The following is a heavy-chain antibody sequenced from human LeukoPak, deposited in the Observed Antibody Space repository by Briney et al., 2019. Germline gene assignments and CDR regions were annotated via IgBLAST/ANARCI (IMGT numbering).Heavy chain of an antibody. J-gene: IGHJ4*02. D-gene: IGHD3-22*01. V-gene: IGHV4-34*01. Sequence: SETLSLTCAVSGGSFSGYFWTWIRQAPGKGLEWIGEINHSGSTNYNASLESRVTISVDTSKKQFSLNLNSVTAADTAVYYCARKFRNQYDSSGFFGFWGQGTLVTVSS. CDR3: ARKFRNQYDSSGFFGF. CDR1: GGSFSGYF. CDR2: INHSGST.